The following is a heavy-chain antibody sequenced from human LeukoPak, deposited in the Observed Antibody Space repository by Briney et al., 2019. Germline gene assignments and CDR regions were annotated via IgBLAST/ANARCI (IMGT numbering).Heavy chain of an antibody. Sequence: GASVRLSCKASGYTLTGDYMHWLRQAPGQGLEWMAWINPNKGGTNYAQKFQGRVTVTSDTSINTVYMELSSLRSNDTAVYYCARDRVSGAADPWGQGTLVTVSS. J-gene: IGHJ5*02. D-gene: IGHD3-10*01. CDR3: ARDRVSGAADP. V-gene: IGHV1-2*02. CDR2: INPNKGGT. CDR1: GYTLTGDY.